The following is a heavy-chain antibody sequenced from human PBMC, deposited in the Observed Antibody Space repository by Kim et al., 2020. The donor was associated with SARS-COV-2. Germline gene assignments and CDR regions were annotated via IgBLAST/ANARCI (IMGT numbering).Heavy chain of an antibody. Sequence: GGSLRLSCVTSGFTFSSYAMRWIRQAPGKGLEWVSGISAGVGTTYYADSVKGRFTISRDYSKNTLYVEMDSLRVEDTPLYYCAKESYTASTGPFDYWGQRTQVTVSS. CDR1: GFTFSSYA. CDR3: AKESYTASTGPFDY. CDR2: ISAGVGTT. D-gene: IGHD2-2*02. V-gene: IGHV3-23*01. J-gene: IGHJ4*02.